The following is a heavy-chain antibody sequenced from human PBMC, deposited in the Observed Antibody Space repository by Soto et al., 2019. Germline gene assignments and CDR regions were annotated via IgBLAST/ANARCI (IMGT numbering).Heavy chain of an antibody. J-gene: IGHJ3*02. CDR1: GFTFSSYG. CDR2: ISYDGSNK. V-gene: IGHV3-30*18. D-gene: IGHD6-13*01. Sequence: QVQLVESGGGVVQPGRSLRLSCAASGFTFSSYGMHWVRQAPGKGLEWVAVISYDGSNKYYADSVKGRFTISRDNSKNTLYLQMNSLRAEDTAVYYCANLDAAAGRNDAFDIWGQGTMVIVSS. CDR3: ANLDAAAGRNDAFDI.